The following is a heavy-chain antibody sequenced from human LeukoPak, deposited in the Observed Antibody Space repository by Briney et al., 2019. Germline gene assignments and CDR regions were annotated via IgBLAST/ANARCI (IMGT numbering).Heavy chain of an antibody. V-gene: IGHV4-30-2*01. CDR1: GYSINNGGYS. D-gene: IGHD5-12*01. J-gene: IGHJ4*02. CDR2: MYHSGST. Sequence: SETLSLTCSVSGYSINNGGYSWSWIRQPPGKGLEWIGYMYHSGSTYYNPSLKSRVTISLDRSKNQFSLNLSSVTAADTAVYYCARGGRSYLDYWGQGTLVTVSS. CDR3: ARGGRSYLDY.